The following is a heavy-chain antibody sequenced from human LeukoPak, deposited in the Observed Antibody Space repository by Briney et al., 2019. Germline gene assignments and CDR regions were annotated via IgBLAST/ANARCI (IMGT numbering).Heavy chain of an antibody. V-gene: IGHV3-7*01. D-gene: IGHD1-1*01. CDR2: IKQDGSEK. Sequence: GGSLRLSCAASGFTFSSYWMSWVRQAPGKGLEWVANIKQDGSEKYYVDSVKGRFTISRDNAKNSLYLQMNSLRAEDTAVYYCARVGRPQLELPWGMDYWGQGTLVTVSS. CDR3: ARVGRPQLELPWGMDY. J-gene: IGHJ4*02. CDR1: GFTFSSYW.